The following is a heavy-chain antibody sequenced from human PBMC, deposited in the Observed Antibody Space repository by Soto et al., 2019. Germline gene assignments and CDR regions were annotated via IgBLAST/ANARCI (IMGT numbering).Heavy chain of an antibody. Sequence: PGVSRRPSRGVSGFKFSDYWTSWVRQAPGIXREWVAKIKQDGSEKFYVNYVEGRFTISRDSTKNSLYLQMNSLRAEDTAVYYCAKPPRRDLYSGYDPISYWGQGTLVTVSS. D-gene: IGHD5-12*01. CDR1: GFKFSDYW. CDR2: IKQDGSEK. V-gene: IGHV3-7*03. CDR3: AKPPRRDLYSGYDPISY. J-gene: IGHJ4*02.